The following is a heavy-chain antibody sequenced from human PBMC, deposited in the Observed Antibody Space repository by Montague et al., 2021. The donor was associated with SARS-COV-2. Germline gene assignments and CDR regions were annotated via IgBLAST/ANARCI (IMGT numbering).Heavy chain of an antibody. CDR1: GGSISSYY. Sequence: SETLSLTCTVSGGSISSYYWSWIRQPPGKGLEWIGYIYYSGSTNYNPSLKSRVTISLDTSKNQFSLKLNSVTAADTAVYYCARSRYCHDAFDFWGQGTLVTVSS. D-gene: IGHD2-8*02. V-gene: IGHV4-59*01. CDR3: ARSRYCHDAFDF. J-gene: IGHJ4*02. CDR2: IYYSGST.